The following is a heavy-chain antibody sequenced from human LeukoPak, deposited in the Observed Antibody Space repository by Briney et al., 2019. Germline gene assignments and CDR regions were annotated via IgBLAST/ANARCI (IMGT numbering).Heavy chain of an antibody. CDR3: ARTSLRYFGSGSYSLDVFDI. Sequence: GSLRLSCAASGFTFNTYALHWIRQAPGEGLEWVAAITSDGSKKYYADSVKGRFTISRDNSKNTLYLQMNGLRADDTAVYFCARTSLRYFGSGSYSLDVFDIWGQGTMVTVSS. D-gene: IGHD3-10*01. J-gene: IGHJ3*02. V-gene: IGHV3-30-3*01. CDR2: ITSDGSKK. CDR1: GFTFNTYA.